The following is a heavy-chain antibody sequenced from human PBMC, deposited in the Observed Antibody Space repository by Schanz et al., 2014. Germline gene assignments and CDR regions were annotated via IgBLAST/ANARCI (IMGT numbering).Heavy chain of an antibody. V-gene: IGHV3-23*04. CDR2: ISGGGGSA. Sequence: DVQLVESGGGLVQPGGSLRLSCGASGFTFSNAWMTWVRLVPGKGLECVSGISGGGGSAYYADSVKGRFTISRDNSKNTLYLQMNSLRAEDTAVYFCARDEGREGYNLAFDVWGQGTLVTVSS. CDR1: GFTFSNAW. D-gene: IGHD5-12*01. CDR3: ARDEGREGYNLAFDV. J-gene: IGHJ3*01.